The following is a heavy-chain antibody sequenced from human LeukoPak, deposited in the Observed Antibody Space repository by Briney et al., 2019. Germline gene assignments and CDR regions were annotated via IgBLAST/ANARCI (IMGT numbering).Heavy chain of an antibody. CDR2: INAGNGNT. CDR1: GYTFTSYA. J-gene: IGHJ6*02. V-gene: IGHV1-3*01. Sequence: ASVKVSCKASGYTFTSYAMHWVRQAPGQRLEWMGWINAGNGNTRYSQKFQGRVTITRDTSASTAYMELSSLRSEDTAVYYCARRLETVLRYFDWPYGMDVWGQGTTVTVSS. D-gene: IGHD3-9*01. CDR3: ARRLETVLRYFDWPYGMDV.